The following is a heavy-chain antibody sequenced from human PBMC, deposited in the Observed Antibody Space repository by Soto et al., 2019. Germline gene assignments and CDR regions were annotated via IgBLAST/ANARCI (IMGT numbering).Heavy chain of an antibody. CDR2: INPSGGST. CDR3: ARLYCSGGSCYSRSTHPFDY. J-gene: IGHJ4*02. D-gene: IGHD2-15*01. Sequence: QVQLVQSGAEVKKPGASVKVSCKASGYTFTSYYMHWVRQAPGQGLEWMGIINPSGGSTSYAQKFQGSVTMTRDTSTGTVYMELSSLRSEDTAVYYCARLYCSGGSCYSRSTHPFDYWCQGTLVTVSS. V-gene: IGHV1-46*01. CDR1: GYTFTSYY.